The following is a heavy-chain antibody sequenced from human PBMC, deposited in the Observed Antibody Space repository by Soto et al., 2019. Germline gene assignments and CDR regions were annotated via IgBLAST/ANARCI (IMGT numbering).Heavy chain of an antibody. V-gene: IGHV4-39*01. CDR2: IYYSGST. D-gene: IGHD2-15*01. J-gene: IGHJ6*03. CDR1: GGSISSSSYY. Sequence: QLQLQESGPGLVKPSETLSLTCTVSGGSISSSSYYWGWIRQPPGKGLEWIGSIYYSGSTYYNPSLKSRVTISVDTSKNQFSLKLSSVTAADTAVYYCARRGRDCSGGSCYYYYYYMDVWGKGTTVTASS. CDR3: ARRGRDCSGGSCYYYYYYMDV.